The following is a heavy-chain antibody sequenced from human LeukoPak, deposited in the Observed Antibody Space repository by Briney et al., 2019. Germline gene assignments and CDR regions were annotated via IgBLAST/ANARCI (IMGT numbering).Heavy chain of an antibody. D-gene: IGHD6-6*01. CDR3: ARGGSSSSSYHDY. V-gene: IGHV1-8*01. CDR1: GYTFTSYD. CDR2: MNPNSGNT. J-gene: IGHJ4*02. Sequence: ASVKVSCKASGYTFTSYDINWVRQATGQGLEWMGWMNPNSGNTGYAQKFQGRVTMTRKTSISTAYMELSSLRSEDTSVYDCARGGSSSSSYHDYWGQGTLVTVSS.